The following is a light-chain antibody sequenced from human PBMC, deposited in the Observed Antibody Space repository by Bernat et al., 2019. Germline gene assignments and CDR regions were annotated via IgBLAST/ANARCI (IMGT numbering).Light chain of an antibody. J-gene: IGKJ4*01. V-gene: IGKV1-27*01. CDR3: QRTYNAPSLT. Sequence: DIQLTQSPSSLSASVGDRVTIACRVSQGITSYLSWCRRKPEKVPKLLIYSASNLQSRVPSRFSASGSGTNFTLTISSLQPEDVATYYGQRTYNAPSLTFAGGTKVEIK. CDR1: QGITSY. CDR2: SAS.